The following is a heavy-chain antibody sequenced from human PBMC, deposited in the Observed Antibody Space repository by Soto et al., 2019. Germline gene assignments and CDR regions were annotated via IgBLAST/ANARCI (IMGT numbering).Heavy chain of an antibody. CDR3: ARDPPYFGSAGSYYDYVDY. CDR1: GSTFTSYG. V-gene: IGHV1-18*04. CDR2: ISAYNGNT. D-gene: IGHD3-10*01. J-gene: IGHJ4*02. Sequence: ASVKVSCKASGSTFTSYGIIWVRQDPGQGLLWMGWISAYNGNTNYAQNFQGRVAMTTDTSTSTAYMDLRSLRSDDTAVYYCARDPPYFGSAGSYYDYVDYWGQGTLVTFSS.